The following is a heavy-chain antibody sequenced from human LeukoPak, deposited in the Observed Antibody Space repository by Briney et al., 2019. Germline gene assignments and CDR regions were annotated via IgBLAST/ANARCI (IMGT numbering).Heavy chain of an antibody. V-gene: IGHV1-18*01. CDR2: ISAYNGNT. CDR1: GYTFTSYG. D-gene: IGHD4-23*01. CDR3: ARDGEEDGGTLPFDY. Sequence: ASVKVSCKASGYTFTSYGISWVRQAPGQGLEWMGWISAYNGNTNYAQKLQGSVTMTTDTSTSTAYMELRSLRSDDTAVYYCARDGEEDGGTLPFDYWGQGTLVTVSS. J-gene: IGHJ4*02.